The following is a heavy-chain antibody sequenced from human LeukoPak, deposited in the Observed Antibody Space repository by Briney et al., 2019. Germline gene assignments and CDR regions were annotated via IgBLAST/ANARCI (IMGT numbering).Heavy chain of an antibody. V-gene: IGHV4-39*07. D-gene: IGHD6-6*01. CDR2: IYYSGST. J-gene: IGHJ3*02. Sequence: PSETLSLTCTVSGVSISSSNSYWGWIRQPPGKGLEWIGSIYYSGSTYYNPSLKSRVTISVDTSKNQFSLKLSSVTAADTAVYYCASHSSSSGNDAFDIWGQGTMVTVSS. CDR3: ASHSSSSGNDAFDI. CDR1: GVSISSSNSY.